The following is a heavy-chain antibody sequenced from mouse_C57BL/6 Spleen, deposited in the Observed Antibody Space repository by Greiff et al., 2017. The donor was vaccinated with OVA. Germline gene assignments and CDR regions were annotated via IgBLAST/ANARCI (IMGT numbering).Heavy chain of an antibody. CDR1: GYTFTSYW. D-gene: IGHD6-5*01. J-gene: IGHJ4*01. Sequence: VQLQQSGAELVKPGASVKLSCKASGYTFTSYWMHWVKQRPGQGLEWIGMIHPNSGSTNYNEKFKSKATLTVDKSSSTAYMQLSSLTSEDSAVYYCARSPYDAMDYWGQGTSVTVSS. V-gene: IGHV1-64*01. CDR2: IHPNSGST. CDR3: ARSPYDAMDY.